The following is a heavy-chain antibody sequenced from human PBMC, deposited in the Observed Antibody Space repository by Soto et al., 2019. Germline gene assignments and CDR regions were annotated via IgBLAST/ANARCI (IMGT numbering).Heavy chain of an antibody. Sequence: SVKVSCKASGGTFRNHVFNWVRQAPGQGLEWMGGIIPIIGTPNYAQKFQGRVTITADASTNTVYLEVSSLRSQDTAVYYCARDLEFRDGNISHLDYWGQGNLVTVSS. CDR1: GGTFRNHV. J-gene: IGHJ4*02. D-gene: IGHD3-10*01. V-gene: IGHV1-69*13. CDR2: IIPIIGTP. CDR3: ARDLEFRDGNISHLDY.